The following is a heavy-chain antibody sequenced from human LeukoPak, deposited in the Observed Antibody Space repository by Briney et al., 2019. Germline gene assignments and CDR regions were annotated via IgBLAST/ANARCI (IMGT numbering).Heavy chain of an antibody. Sequence: PGRCLRLSCAAAGLTFSRAAMHWVCQAPPKGLWRGSVICFDGSYEDYADSLKVRFTISRDNSKNTLLMQMNSLMAEDTAVYYCAKAQSSSGMDVWGQGTTVTVSS. V-gene: IGHV3-33*06. CDR3: AKAQSSSGMDV. J-gene: IGHJ6*02. D-gene: IGHD6-6*01. CDR2: ICFDGSYE. CDR1: GLTFSRAA.